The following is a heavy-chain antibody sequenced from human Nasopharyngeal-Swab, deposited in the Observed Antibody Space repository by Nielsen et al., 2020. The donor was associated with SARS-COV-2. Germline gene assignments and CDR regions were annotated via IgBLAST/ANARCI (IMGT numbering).Heavy chain of an antibody. Sequence: KVSCKGSGYSFTSYWIGWVRQMPGQGLEWMGIIYPGDSDTRYSPSFQGQVTISADKSISTAYLQWSSLKASDTAMYYCARTGGTHCDILTGYDYYYYYMDVWGKGTTVTVSS. CDR2: IYPGDSDT. J-gene: IGHJ6*03. V-gene: IGHV5-51*01. CDR3: ARTGGTHCDILTGYDYYYYYMDV. D-gene: IGHD3-9*01. CDR1: GYSFTSYW.